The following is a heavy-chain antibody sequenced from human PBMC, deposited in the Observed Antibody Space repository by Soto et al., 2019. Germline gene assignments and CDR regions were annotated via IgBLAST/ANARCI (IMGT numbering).Heavy chain of an antibody. CDR3: ARRYSIAAAGTGY. V-gene: IGHV3-30-3*01. CDR2: ISYDGSNK. D-gene: IGHD6-13*01. Sequence: HPGGSLRLSCAASGFTFSSYAMHWVRQAPGKGLEWVAVISYDGSNKYYADSVKGRFTISRDNSKNTLYLQMNNLRAEDTAVYYCARRYSIAAAGTGYWGQGTLVTVSS. J-gene: IGHJ4*02. CDR1: GFTFSSYA.